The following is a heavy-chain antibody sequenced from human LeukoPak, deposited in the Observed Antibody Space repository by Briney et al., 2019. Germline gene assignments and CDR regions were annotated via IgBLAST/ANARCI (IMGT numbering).Heavy chain of an antibody. Sequence: GGSLRLSCAASGIAFSSYWMHWVRQAPGKGLVWVSRINSDESSTSYADSVKGRFTISRDNAKNSLYLQMNSLRAEDTAVYYCARVIHQWLVPRSSPGLNDYWGQGTLVTVSS. CDR1: GIAFSSYW. D-gene: IGHD6-19*01. CDR2: INSDESST. CDR3: ARVIHQWLVPRSSPGLNDY. J-gene: IGHJ4*02. V-gene: IGHV3-74*01.